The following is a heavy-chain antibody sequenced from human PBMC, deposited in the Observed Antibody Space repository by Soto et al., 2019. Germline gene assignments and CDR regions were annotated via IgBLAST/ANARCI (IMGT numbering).Heavy chain of an antibody. CDR1: GYSFTSYW. D-gene: IGHD5-12*01. V-gene: IGHV5-51*01. CDR2: IYPGDSDT. CDR3: AILPREWLRFGGGAPRYYYYYYGMDV. Sequence: GESLKISCKGSGYSFTSYWIGWVRQMPGKGLERMGIIYPGDSDTRYSPSFQGQVTISADKSISTAYLQWSSLKASDTAMYYCAILPREWLRFGGGAPRYYYYYYGMDVWGQGTTVTVS. J-gene: IGHJ6*02.